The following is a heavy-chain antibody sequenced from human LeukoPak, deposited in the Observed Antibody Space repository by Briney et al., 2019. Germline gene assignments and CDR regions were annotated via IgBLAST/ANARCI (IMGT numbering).Heavy chain of an antibody. Sequence: SETLSLTCTVSGGSISSYYWSWIRQPPGKGLEWIGSIYYSGSTYYNPSLKSRVTISVDTSKNQFSLKLSSVTAADTAVYYCARDDYGDSEHAFDIWGQGTMVTVSS. J-gene: IGHJ3*02. D-gene: IGHD4-17*01. CDR3: ARDDYGDSEHAFDI. CDR2: IYYSGST. V-gene: IGHV4-59*12. CDR1: GGSISSYY.